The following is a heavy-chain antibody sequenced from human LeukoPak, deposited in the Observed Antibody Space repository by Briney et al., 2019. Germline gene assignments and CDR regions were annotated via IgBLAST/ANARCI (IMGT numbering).Heavy chain of an antibody. CDR3: AKDLRGFGGLFNYFDY. CDR2: ISGSGGST. CDR1: GFTFNRYG. D-gene: IGHD3-3*01. V-gene: IGHV3-23*01. J-gene: IGHJ4*02. Sequence: GALRLSCAASGFTFNRYGMSWVRQAPEKGLEWVSGISGSGGSTYYADSVKGRFTISRDNSKNTLYLQMNSLRAEDTAVYYCAKDLRGFGGLFNYFDYWGQGTLVTVSS.